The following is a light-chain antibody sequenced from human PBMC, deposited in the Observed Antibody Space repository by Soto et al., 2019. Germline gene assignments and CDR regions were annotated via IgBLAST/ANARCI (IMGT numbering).Light chain of an antibody. CDR2: WAS. CDR1: QSVFYSSNNKNY. J-gene: IGKJ1*01. Sequence: DIVMTQSPDSLAVSLGERATINCKSSQSVFYSSNNKNYLAWYQQKPGQPPKLLIYWASTRESGVPDRFSGSGSGTDFTLANSSLQAEDVAVYYCQQYCRPWTFGQGTKVEMK. CDR3: QQYCRPWT. V-gene: IGKV4-1*01.